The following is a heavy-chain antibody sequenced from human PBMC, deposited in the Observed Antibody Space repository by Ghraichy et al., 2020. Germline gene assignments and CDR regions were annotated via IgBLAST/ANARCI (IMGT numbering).Heavy chain of an antibody. CDR1: GFTFSSYS. J-gene: IGHJ4*02. V-gene: IGHV3-48*02. CDR3: ARVKQDVWGSYRSYYFDY. Sequence: GGSLRLSCAASGFTFSSYSMNWVRQAPGKGLEWVSYISSSSSTIYYADSVKGRFTISRDNVKNSLYLQMNSLRDEDTAVYYCARVKQDVWGSYRSYYFDYWGQGTLVTVSS. CDR2: ISSSSSTI. D-gene: IGHD3-16*02.